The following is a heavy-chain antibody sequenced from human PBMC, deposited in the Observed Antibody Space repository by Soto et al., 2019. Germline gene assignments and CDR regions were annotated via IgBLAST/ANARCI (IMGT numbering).Heavy chain of an antibody. CDR1: GFTFSSYA. J-gene: IGHJ5*02. CDR3: AKDAGGNSRPNWFDP. V-gene: IGHV3-23*01. Sequence: GGSLRLSCAASGFTFSSYAMSWVRQTPGKGLEWVSAISGSGGSTYYADSVKGRFTISRDNSKNTLYLQMNSLRAEDTAVYYCAKDAGGNSRPNWFDPWGQGTLVTVSS. CDR2: ISGSGGST. D-gene: IGHD2-21*02.